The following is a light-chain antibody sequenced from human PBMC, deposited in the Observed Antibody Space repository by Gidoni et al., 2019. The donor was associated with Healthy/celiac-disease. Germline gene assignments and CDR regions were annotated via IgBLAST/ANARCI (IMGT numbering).Light chain of an antibody. CDR2: DAS. V-gene: IGKV3-11*01. Sequence: IVLTQSPATLSLSPGERATLSCRASQSVSSYLAWYQQKPGQAPRLLIYDASNRATGIPARCSGSGSGTDFTLTISSLEPEDFAVYYCQQRSNWPPYTFGQXTKLEIK. J-gene: IGKJ2*01. CDR1: QSVSSY. CDR3: QQRSNWPPYT.